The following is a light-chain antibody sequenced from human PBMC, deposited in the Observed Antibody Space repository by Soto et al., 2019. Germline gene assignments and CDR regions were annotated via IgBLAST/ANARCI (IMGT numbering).Light chain of an antibody. Sequence: EIVLTQSPGTLSLSPGERATLSCRASQSFRTSSLAWYQQKPGQAPRLLFYDASSRATGIPDRFSGSGSGTDFTLTISRLEPEDFAVYYCQQYGSSPQTFGGGTKVEIK. CDR1: QSFRTSS. CDR2: DAS. J-gene: IGKJ4*01. V-gene: IGKV3-20*01. CDR3: QQYGSSPQT.